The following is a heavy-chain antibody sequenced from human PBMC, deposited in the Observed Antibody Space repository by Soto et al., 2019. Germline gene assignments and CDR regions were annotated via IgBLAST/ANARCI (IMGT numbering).Heavy chain of an antibody. CDR1: GFTFSSYG. Sequence: PGGSLRLSCAASGFTFSSYGMHWVRQAPGKGLEWVAVISYDGSNKYYADSVKGRFTISRDNSKNTLYLQMNSLRAEDTAVYYCAKDGGSEDSYSGYTAPNYWGQGTLVTVSS. D-gene: IGHD5-12*01. V-gene: IGHV3-30*18. CDR2: ISYDGSNK. CDR3: AKDGGSEDSYSGYTAPNY. J-gene: IGHJ4*02.